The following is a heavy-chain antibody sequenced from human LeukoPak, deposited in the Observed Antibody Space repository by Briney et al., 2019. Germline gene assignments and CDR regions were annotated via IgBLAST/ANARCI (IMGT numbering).Heavy chain of an antibody. CDR3: ARRPNYYDSSLDY. J-gene: IGHJ4*02. CDR2: IYYSGST. V-gene: IGHV4-59*01. Sequence: SETLFLTCTVSGGSISSYYWSWIRQPPGKGLEWIGYIYYSGSTNYNPSLKSRVTISVDTSKNQFSLKLSSVTAADTAVYYCARRPNYYDSSLDYWGQGTLVTVSS. CDR1: GGSISSYY. D-gene: IGHD3-22*01.